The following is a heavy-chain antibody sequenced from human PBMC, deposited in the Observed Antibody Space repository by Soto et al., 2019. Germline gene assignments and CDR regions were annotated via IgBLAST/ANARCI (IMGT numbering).Heavy chain of an antibody. D-gene: IGHD6-19*01. CDR2: IIPIFGTA. Sequence: QVQLVQSGVEVKKPGSSVMVSCKASGGTFSSYAISWVRQAPGQGLEWMGGIIPIFGTANYAQKFQGRVTITADESTSTAYMELSSLRSEDTAVYYCARESIAVAGNFYYYGMDAWGQGTTVTVSS. CDR1: GGTFSSYA. J-gene: IGHJ6*02. CDR3: ARESIAVAGNFYYYGMDA. V-gene: IGHV1-69*01.